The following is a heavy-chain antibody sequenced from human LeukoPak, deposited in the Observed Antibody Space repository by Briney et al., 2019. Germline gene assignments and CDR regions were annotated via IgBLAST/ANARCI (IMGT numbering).Heavy chain of an antibody. CDR2: IYYSGST. CDR1: GGSISSYY. D-gene: IGHD3-16*01. Sequence: SETLSLTCTVSGGSISSYYWSWIRQPPGKGLEWIGYIYYSGSTNYNPSLKSRVTISVDTSKNQFSLKLSSVTAADTAVYYCARVRGTFGGVKDYWGQGALVTVSS. CDR3: ARVRGTFGGVKDY. J-gene: IGHJ4*02. V-gene: IGHV4-59*01.